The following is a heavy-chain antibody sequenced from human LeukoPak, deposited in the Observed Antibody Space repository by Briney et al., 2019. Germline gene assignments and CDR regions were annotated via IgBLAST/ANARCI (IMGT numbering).Heavy chain of an antibody. CDR1: GFTFIAYD. V-gene: IGHV1-8*01. CDR3: ARGSYDCSSASCYNY. J-gene: IGHJ4*02. CDR2: VNSDSGNT. D-gene: IGHD2-2*02. Sequence: ASVKVSCKASGFTFIAYDINWVRQATGQGPEWMGWVNSDSGNTGFAQKLQGRVTMTRDTSTNTAYMELSGLRPEDTAVYYCARGSYDCSSASCYNYWGQGTLVTVSS.